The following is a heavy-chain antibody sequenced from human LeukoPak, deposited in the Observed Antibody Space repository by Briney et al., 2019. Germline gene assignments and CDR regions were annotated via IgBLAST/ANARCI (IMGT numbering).Heavy chain of an antibody. CDR2: ISAYNGNT. D-gene: IGHD3-3*01. V-gene: IGHV1-18*01. CDR1: GYTFTSYG. Sequence: ASVTVSCKASGYTFTSYGISWVRQAPGQGLEWMGWISAYNGNTNYAQKLQGRVTMTTDTSTSTAYMELRSLRSDDTAVYYCARDFVEGILRFLEWSGEYYFDYWGQGTLVTVSS. CDR3: ARDFVEGILRFLEWSGEYYFDY. J-gene: IGHJ4*02.